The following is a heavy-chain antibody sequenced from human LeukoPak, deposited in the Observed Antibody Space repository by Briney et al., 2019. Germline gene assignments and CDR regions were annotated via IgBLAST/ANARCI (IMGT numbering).Heavy chain of an antibody. V-gene: IGHV1-2*02. CDR1: GYTFTGSY. Sequence: ASVKVSCKASGYTFTGSYMHWVRQAPGQGLEWMGWINPNSGDTNYAQKFQGRVTMTRDTSISTAYMELSRLRSDDTAVYYCARVSPTTYYYDSSGYKGVFDYWGQGTLVTVSS. J-gene: IGHJ4*02. D-gene: IGHD3-22*01. CDR3: ARVSPTTYYYDSSGYKGVFDY. CDR2: INPNSGDT.